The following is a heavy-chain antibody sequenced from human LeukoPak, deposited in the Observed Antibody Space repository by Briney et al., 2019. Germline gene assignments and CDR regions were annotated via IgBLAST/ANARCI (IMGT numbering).Heavy chain of an antibody. V-gene: IGHV3-30-3*01. CDR1: GFTFSSYA. CDR3: ARNYGPDY. Sequence: QAGESLRLSCAASGFTFSSYAMHWVRQAPGKGLEWVAVISYDGSNKYYADSVKGRFTISRDNSKNTLYLQMNSLRAEDTAVYYCARNYGPDYWGQGTLVTVSS. CDR2: ISYDGSNK. D-gene: IGHD3-10*01. J-gene: IGHJ4*02.